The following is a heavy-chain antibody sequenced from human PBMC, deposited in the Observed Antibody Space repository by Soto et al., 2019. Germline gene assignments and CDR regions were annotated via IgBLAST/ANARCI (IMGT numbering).Heavy chain of an antibody. CDR1: GGSISSGDYY. Sequence: SETLSLTCTVSGGSISSGDYYWSWIRQPPGKGLEWIGYIYYSGSTYYNQSLKSRVTISVDRSKNQFSLKLSSVTAADTAVYYCARGRGSGSPYYFDYWGQGTLVTVSS. J-gene: IGHJ4*02. CDR2: IYYSGST. CDR3: ARGRGSGSPYYFDY. V-gene: IGHV4-30-4*01. D-gene: IGHD3-10*01.